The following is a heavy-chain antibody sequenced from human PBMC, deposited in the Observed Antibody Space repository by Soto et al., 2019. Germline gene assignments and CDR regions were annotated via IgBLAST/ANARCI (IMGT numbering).Heavy chain of an antibody. CDR2: VYYSGST. D-gene: IGHD3-3*01. CDR3: GRLEGRAKISYYFDY. J-gene: IGHJ4*02. Sequence: SVSLSLTCTVSAGSLSSSSYYWGGVRQPPGKRQEWIGRVYYSGSTYYNPSLETRVTISVDKSKNRVSLKLMSLSAADTAVYYCGRLEGRAKISYYFDYWGQGALDIVSS. CDR1: AGSLSSSSYY. V-gene: IGHV4-39*01.